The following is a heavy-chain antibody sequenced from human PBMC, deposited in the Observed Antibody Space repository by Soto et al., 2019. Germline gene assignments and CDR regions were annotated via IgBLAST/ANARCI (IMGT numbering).Heavy chain of an antibody. J-gene: IGHJ4*02. CDR2: IYYSGST. D-gene: IGHD6-13*01. CDR1: GGSISSGGYY. V-gene: IGHV4-31*03. Sequence: SETLALTCTVSGGSISSGGYYWSWIRQHPGKGLEWIGYIYYSGSTYYNPSLKSRVTISVDTSKNQFSLKLSSVTAADTAVYYCARTLSRGLAASDYWGQGTLVTVSS. CDR3: ARTLSRGLAASDY.